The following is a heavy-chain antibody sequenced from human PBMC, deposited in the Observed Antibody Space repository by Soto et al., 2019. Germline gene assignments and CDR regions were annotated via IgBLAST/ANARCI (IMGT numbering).Heavy chain of an antibody. CDR1: GFTFSSYG. D-gene: IGHD5-12*01. V-gene: IGHV3-33*01. CDR3: ARAGGYSGYGLDY. J-gene: IGHJ4*02. Sequence: GGSLRLSCAASGFTFSSYGMHWVRQAPGKGLEWVAVIWYDGSNKYYADSVKGRFTISRDNSKNTLYLQMNSLRAEDTAVYYCARAGGYSGYGLDYWGQGTLVTVSS. CDR2: IWYDGSNK.